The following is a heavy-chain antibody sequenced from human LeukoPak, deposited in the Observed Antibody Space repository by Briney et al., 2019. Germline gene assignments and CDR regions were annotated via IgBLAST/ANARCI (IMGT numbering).Heavy chain of an antibody. D-gene: IGHD5-18*01. CDR2: IKQDGSEK. CDR1: GFTFSNYW. Sequence: PGGSLRLSCADSGFTFSNYWMSWVRQAPGKGLEWVANIKQDGSEKYYVDSVKGRFTISRDNAKNSLYLQMNSLRAEDTAVYYCPRGYSYGHWYFDLWGRGTLVTVSS. CDR3: PRGYSYGHWYFDL. V-gene: IGHV3-7*01. J-gene: IGHJ2*01.